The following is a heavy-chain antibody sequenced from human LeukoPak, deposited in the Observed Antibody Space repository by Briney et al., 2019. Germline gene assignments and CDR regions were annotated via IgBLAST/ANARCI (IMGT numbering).Heavy chain of an antibody. D-gene: IGHD3-3*01. CDR1: GYTFTSYH. J-gene: IGHJ6*03. V-gene: IGHV1-8*03. CDR3: ARGATYYDFWSGYYPIDYYYYYMDV. CDR2: MNPNSGNT. Sequence: VASVKVSCKASGYTFTSYHINWVRQATGQGLEWMGWMNPNSGNTGYAQKFQGRVTITRNTSISTAYMELSSLRSEDTAVYYCARGATYYDFWSGYYPIDYYYYYMDVWGKGTTVTVSS.